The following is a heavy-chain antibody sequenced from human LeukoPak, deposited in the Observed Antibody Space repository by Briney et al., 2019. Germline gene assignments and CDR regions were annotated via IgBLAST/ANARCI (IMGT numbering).Heavy chain of an antibody. V-gene: IGHV3-11*04. CDR1: GFPFSDFY. D-gene: IGHD3-3*01. J-gene: IGHJ3*02. CDR3: TSFDFWSGNAGAFDI. CDR2: ISSGGTSI. Sequence: PGGPLRLSCAASGFPFSDFYMAWFRQPPGKGLECISDISSGGTSISYADSVTGRFTISRDNAENVLYLQMNSLRDDDTAVYYCTSFDFWSGNAGAFDIWGQGTMVTVSS.